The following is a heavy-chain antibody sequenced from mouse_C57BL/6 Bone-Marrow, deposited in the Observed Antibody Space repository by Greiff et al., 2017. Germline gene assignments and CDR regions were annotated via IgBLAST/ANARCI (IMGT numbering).Heavy chain of an antibody. V-gene: IGHV1-58*01. Sequence: EVKLMESGAELVRPGSSVKMSCKTSGYTFTSYGINWVKQRPGQGLEWIGYIYIGNGYTEYNEKLKGKATLTSDTSSSTAYMQLSSLTSEDSAIYFCARPSYYHGPYCDYWGQGTTLTVSS. CDR1: GYTFTSYG. J-gene: IGHJ2*01. D-gene: IGHD2-10*01. CDR2: IYIGNGYT. CDR3: ARPSYYHGPYCDY.